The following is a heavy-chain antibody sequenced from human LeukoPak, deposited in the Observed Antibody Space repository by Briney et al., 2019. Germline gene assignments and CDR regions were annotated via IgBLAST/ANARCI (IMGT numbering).Heavy chain of an antibody. Sequence: PSETLSLTCAVYGGSFSGYYWSWIRQPPGKGLEWIGEINHSGSTNYNPSLKSRVAISVDTSKNQFSLKLSSVTAADTAVYYCARHHYYGSGSYYNPPIPDYWGQGTLVTVSS. J-gene: IGHJ4*02. CDR1: GGSFSGYY. D-gene: IGHD3-10*01. V-gene: IGHV4-34*01. CDR2: INHSGST. CDR3: ARHHYYGSGSYYNPPIPDY.